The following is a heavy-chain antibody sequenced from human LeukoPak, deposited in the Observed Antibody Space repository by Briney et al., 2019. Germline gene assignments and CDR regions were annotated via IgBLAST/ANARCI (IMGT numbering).Heavy chain of an antibody. J-gene: IGHJ4*02. CDR3: ARDRDYAFDY. Sequence: GGSLRLSCIVSGFSFSDHYMEWVRQAPGKGLEWISYIDSDTYGNTIYYPHTVKGRFTISRDNAKNSLYLQMDSLRDEDTAVYYCARDRDYAFDYWGQGTLVTVSS. V-gene: IGHV3-11*04. CDR2: IDSDTYGNTI. D-gene: IGHD4-17*01. CDR1: GFSFSDHY.